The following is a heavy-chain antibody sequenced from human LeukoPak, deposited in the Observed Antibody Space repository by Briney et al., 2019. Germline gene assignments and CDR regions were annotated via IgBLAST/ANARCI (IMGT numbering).Heavy chain of an antibody. V-gene: IGHV4-34*01. Sequence: SETLPLTCAVYGGSFSRYYWSWIRQSPGKGLEWIAEIDHRGDTNYNPSVKSRVTISVDTSKNQFSLKVRSLSAADTAVYYCARGATISEPGYFDFWGQGTLATVSS. CDR1: GGSFSRYY. CDR3: ARGATISEPGYFDF. CDR2: IDHRGDT. D-gene: IGHD5-24*01. J-gene: IGHJ4*03.